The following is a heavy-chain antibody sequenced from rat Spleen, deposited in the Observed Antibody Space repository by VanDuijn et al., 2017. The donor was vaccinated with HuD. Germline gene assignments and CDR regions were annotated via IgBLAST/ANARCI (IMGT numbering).Heavy chain of an antibody. Sequence: EVKLLESGGGLVQPGGSMRLSCAASGFTFTDFYMSWIRQPAGKAPEWLGFIRNKGNDYTTEYNPSVKGRFTISRDNTQSMLYLQMNTLRGEDTATYYCARRTWGYFDYWGQGVMVTVSS. D-gene: IGHD5-1*01. V-gene: IGHV7-7*01. CDR2: IRNKGNDYTT. CDR3: ARRTWGYFDY. J-gene: IGHJ2*01. CDR1: GFTFTDFY.